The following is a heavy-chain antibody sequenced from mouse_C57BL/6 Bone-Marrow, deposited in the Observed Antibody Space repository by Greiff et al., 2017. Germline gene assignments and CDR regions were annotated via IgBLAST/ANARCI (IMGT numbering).Heavy chain of an antibody. CDR1: GYTFTDYY. V-gene: IGHV1-76*01. D-gene: IGHD2-3*01. J-gene: IGHJ4*01. Sequence: VQLQQSGAELVRPGASVKLSCKASGYTFTDYYINWVKQRPGQGLEWIARIYPGSGNTYYNEKFKGKATLTAEQTSSTAYMQLSSLTSEDSAVYFCARWGWLLRAMDYWGQGTSVTVSS. CDR3: ARWGWLLRAMDY. CDR2: IYPGSGNT.